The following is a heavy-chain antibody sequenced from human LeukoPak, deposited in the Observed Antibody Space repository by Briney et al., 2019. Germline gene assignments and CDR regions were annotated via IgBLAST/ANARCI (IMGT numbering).Heavy chain of an antibody. CDR3: AREGYCSGGSCYYYGMDV. Sequence: GGSLRLSCAASGFTVSSNYMSWVRQAPGKGLEWISVIYSGGSTYYADSVKGRFTISRDNSKNTLYLQMNSLRAEDTAVYYCAREGYCSGGSCYYYGMDVWGQGTTVTVSS. J-gene: IGHJ6*02. V-gene: IGHV3-66*01. D-gene: IGHD2-15*01. CDR1: GFTVSSNY. CDR2: IYSGGST.